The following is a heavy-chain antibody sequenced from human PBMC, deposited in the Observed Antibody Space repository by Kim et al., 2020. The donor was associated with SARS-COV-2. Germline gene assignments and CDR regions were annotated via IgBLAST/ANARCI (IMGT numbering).Heavy chain of an antibody. D-gene: IGHD5-12*01. CDR3: ARSTSGYDRYFDY. J-gene: IGHJ4*02. V-gene: IGHV4-59*01. Sequence: YHPSRKSRVTISVDTSKNQFSLKLSSVTAADTAVYYCARSTSGYDRYFDYWGQGTLVTVSS.